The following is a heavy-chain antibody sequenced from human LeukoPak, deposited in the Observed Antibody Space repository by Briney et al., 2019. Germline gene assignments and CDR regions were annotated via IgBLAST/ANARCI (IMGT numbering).Heavy chain of an antibody. J-gene: IGHJ4*02. D-gene: IGHD3-22*01. CDR1: GFTFSTYS. CDR3: ARSYYDSSGYFIFVY. V-gene: IGHV3-21*01. CDR2: ISGSSTYI. Sequence: PGGSLRLSCAASGFTFSTYSMNWIRQTPGKGLEWVSSISGSSTYIDSADSVKGRFIISRDNAKNSLYLQMNSLRAEDTAVYYCARSYYDSSGYFIFVYWGQGTLVTVSS.